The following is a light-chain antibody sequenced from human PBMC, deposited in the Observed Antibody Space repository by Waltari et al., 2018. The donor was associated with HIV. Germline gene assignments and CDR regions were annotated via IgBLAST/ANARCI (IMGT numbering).Light chain of an antibody. V-gene: IGKV1-17*01. J-gene: IGKJ1*01. CDR3: LQHNTYPWT. Sequence: DIQMTQSPSSLSASVGDRVIITCRAGQDIGNDLNWFQQKPGKAPTRLIYAASILQSEVPSRFSGSGSGTEFTLTVNGLQPEDFATYYCLQHNTYPWTFGQGTKVEVK. CDR2: AAS. CDR1: QDIGND.